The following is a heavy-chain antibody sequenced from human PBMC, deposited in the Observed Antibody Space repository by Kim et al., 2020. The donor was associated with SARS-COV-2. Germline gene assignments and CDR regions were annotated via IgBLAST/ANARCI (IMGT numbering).Heavy chain of an antibody. V-gene: IGHV3-30*18. CDR3: AKDFVLRYFDWLLKDEY. Sequence: GGSLRLSCAASGFTFSSYGMHWVRQAPGKGLEWVAVISYDGSNKYYADSVKGRFTISRDNSKNTLYLQMNSLRAEDTAVYYCAKDFVLRYFDWLLKDEY. CDR1: GFTFSSYG. J-gene: IGHJ1*01. D-gene: IGHD3-9*01. CDR2: ISYDGSNK.